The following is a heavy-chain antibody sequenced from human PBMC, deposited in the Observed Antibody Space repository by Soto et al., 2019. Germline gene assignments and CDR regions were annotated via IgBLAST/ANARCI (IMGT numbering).Heavy chain of an antibody. CDR3: ARQKGYCSSYSCSLTETYYYGMDV. D-gene: IGHD2-2*01. CDR2: IYYSGST. J-gene: IGHJ6*02. V-gene: IGHV4-39*01. CDR1: GGSISSNNYY. Sequence: PSETLSLTCTVSGGSISSNNYYWGWIRQPPGKGLEWIGSIYYSGSTYYNPSLNSRVTISVDTSKNQFSLKLSSVTAADTAVYFCARQKGYCSSYSCSLTETYYYGMDVWGQGTTVT.